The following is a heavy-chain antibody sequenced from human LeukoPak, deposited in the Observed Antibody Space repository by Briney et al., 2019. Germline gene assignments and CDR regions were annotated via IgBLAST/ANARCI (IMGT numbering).Heavy chain of an antibody. J-gene: IGHJ4*02. CDR2: ISPGDSES. Sequence: GESLKISCKGSGYSFTSYWIGWVRQMPGKGLEWMGIISPGDSESRYRPYFQGQVPIPAAKSISTAYLQWSSLKAEDPAMYYCARRGIAAAGIGLNYFDYWGQGTLVTVSS. CDR3: ARRGIAAAGIGLNYFDY. V-gene: IGHV5-51*01. D-gene: IGHD6-13*01. CDR1: GYSFTSYW.